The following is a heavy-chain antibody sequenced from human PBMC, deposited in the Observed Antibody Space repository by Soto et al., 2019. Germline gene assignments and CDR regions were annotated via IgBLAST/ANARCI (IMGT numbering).Heavy chain of an antibody. D-gene: IGHD5-18*01. J-gene: IGHJ5*02. CDR2: INLDSGGT. V-gene: IGHV1-2*02. Sequence: ASVKVSCKASGYTFTDYYMHWVRQAPGQGLEWMGWINLDSGGTHYAQKFQGRATITRDTSISIAYMELSGLRSDDTAVYYCARVANGYDPWGQGTLVTVSS. CDR3: ARVANGYDP. CDR1: GYTFTDYY.